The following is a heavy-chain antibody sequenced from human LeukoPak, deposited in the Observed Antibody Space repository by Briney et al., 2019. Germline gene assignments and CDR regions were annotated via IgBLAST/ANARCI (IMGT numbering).Heavy chain of an antibody. J-gene: IGHJ4*02. CDR1: GYTFTGYY. CDR2: INPNSGGT. Sequence: ASVKVSCKASGYTFTGYYMHWVRQAPGQGLEWMGWINPNSGGTSYAQKFQGRVTMTRDTSISTAYMELSRLRSDDTAVYYCARDSCTNGVCYKFDYWGQGTLVTVSS. V-gene: IGHV1-2*02. CDR3: ARDSCTNGVCYKFDY. D-gene: IGHD2-8*01.